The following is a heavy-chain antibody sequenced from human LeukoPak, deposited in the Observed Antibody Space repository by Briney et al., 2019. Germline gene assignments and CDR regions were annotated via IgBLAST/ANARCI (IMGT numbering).Heavy chain of an antibody. CDR3: ASTYYYGSGSYYNPPRY. CDR1: GYTFTSYG. CDR2: ISAYNGNT. Sequence: GASVTVSCKASGYTFTSYGISWVRQAPGQGLEWMGWISAYNGNTNYAQKLQGRVTMTTDTSTSTAYMELRSLRSDDTAVYYCASTYYYGSGSYYNPPRYWGQGTLVTVSS. J-gene: IGHJ4*02. D-gene: IGHD3-10*01. V-gene: IGHV1-18*01.